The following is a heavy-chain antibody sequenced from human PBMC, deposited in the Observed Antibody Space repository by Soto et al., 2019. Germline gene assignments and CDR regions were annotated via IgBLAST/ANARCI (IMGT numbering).Heavy chain of an antibody. J-gene: IGHJ4*02. V-gene: IGHV5-51*01. CDR2: IFPGDSDT. CDR3: ARQLGAEYYFYY. CDR1: GFSFTSYY. Sequence: EVKLVQSGAEVKKPGESLKISCKGFGFSFTSYYIGWVRQMPGKGLEWMGVIFPGDSDTRYSPSFQGHVTISADNSINTAYLQWSSLKASDTAKYVCARQLGAEYYFYYWGQGTLVTVSS. D-gene: IGHD3-3*02.